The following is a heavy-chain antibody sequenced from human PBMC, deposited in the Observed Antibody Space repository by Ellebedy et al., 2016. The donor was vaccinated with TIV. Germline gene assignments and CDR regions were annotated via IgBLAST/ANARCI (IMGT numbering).Heavy chain of an antibody. J-gene: IGHJ6*02. Sequence: PGGSLRLSCAASGFTFSTYGMHWVRQAPGKGLEWVAGISFDATMYHTDSVKGRFTISRDNSKNTVYLQMNSLSAEDTAIYYCAKSPLLVTGMTGGYYYGLDVWGQGTTVTVSS. V-gene: IGHV3-30*18. CDR1: GFTFSTYG. CDR3: AKSPLLVTGMTGGYYYGLDV. D-gene: IGHD2-21*02. CDR2: ISFDATM.